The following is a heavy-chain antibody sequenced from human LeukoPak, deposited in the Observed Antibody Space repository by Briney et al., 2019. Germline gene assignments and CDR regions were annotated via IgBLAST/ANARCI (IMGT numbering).Heavy chain of an antibody. Sequence: GGSLRLSCAASGFIFSDYYMSWIRQAPGKGLEWVSYLSSGGNTIYYADSVKGRFTISRDNAKNSLYLQMNSLRADDTAVYYCARDWAGGPHDYWGQGTLVTVSS. CDR2: LSSGGNTI. D-gene: IGHD3-10*01. J-gene: IGHJ4*02. V-gene: IGHV3-11*04. CDR1: GFIFSDYY. CDR3: ARDWAGGPHDY.